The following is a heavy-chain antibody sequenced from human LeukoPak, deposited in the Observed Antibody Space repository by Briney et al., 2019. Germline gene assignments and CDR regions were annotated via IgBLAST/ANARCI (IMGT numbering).Heavy chain of an antibody. CDR3: ARQGIAVAGTRHYYYYGMDV. CDR1: GGSISSYY. CDR2: IYYSGST. Sequence: SETLSLTCTVSGGSISSYYWSWIRQPPGKGLEWIGYIYYSGSTNYNPSLKSRVTISVDTSKNQFSPKLSSVTAADTAVYYCARQGIAVAGTRHYYYYGMDVWGQGTTVTVSS. D-gene: IGHD6-19*01. J-gene: IGHJ6*02. V-gene: IGHV4-59*08.